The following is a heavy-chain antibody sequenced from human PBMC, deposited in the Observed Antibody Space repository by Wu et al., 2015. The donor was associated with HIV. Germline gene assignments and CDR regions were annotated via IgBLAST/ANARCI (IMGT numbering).Heavy chain of an antibody. D-gene: IGHD1-1*01. J-gene: IGHJ3*02. CDR2: INPSENRV. CDR3: ANRNRIGNMEAFDI. V-gene: IGHV1-46*03. CDR1: GYTFTTYY. Sequence: QVQLVQSGAEVKKPGASVKVSCKASGYTFTTYYIHWVRQAPGQGPEWMRVINPSENRVSYAQRFQGRVTMTRDTSTSTVYMELSSLRSEDTAVYFCANRNRIGNMEAFDIWGQGTKVIVSS.